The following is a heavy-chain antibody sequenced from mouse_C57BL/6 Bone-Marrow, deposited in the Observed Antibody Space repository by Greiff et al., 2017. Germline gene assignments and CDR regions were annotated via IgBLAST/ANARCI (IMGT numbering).Heavy chain of an antibody. CDR2: IYPGSGST. D-gene: IGHD1-1*01. Sequence: QVQLQQPGAELVKPGASVKMSCKASGYTFTSYWITWVKQRPGQGLEWIGDIYPGSGSTNYNEKFKSKATLTVDTSSSTAYVQLSSLTSEDSAVYYYARSYYGSSYGYAMDYWGQGTTVTVSS. CDR3: ARSYYGSSYGYAMDY. CDR1: GYTFTSYW. J-gene: IGHJ4*01. V-gene: IGHV1-55*01.